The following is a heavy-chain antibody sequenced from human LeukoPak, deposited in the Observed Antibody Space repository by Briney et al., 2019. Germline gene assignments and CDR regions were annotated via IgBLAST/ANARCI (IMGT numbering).Heavy chain of an antibody. CDR3: ARAVDYDFLDV. CDR2: IYYSGST. CDR1: GGSISSYY. Sequence: PSETLSLTCTVSGGSISSYYWSWIRQPPGKGLEWIGYIYYSGSTNYNPSLKSRVTISVDTSKNQFSLKLSSVTAADTAVYYCARAVDYDFLDVWGKGTTVTVSS. V-gene: IGHV4-59*01. J-gene: IGHJ6*04. D-gene: IGHD3-3*01.